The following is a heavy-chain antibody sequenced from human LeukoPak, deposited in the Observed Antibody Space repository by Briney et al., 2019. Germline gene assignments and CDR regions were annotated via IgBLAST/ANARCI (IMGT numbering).Heavy chain of an antibody. D-gene: IGHD3-22*01. V-gene: IGHV1-69*06. J-gene: IGHJ3*02. CDR3: ARTDYYDSSGYYLRDAFDI. Sequence: AASVKVSCKASGYTFTSYDINWVRQATGQGLEWMGGIIPIFGTANYAQKFQGRVTITADKSTSTAYMELSSLRSEDTAVYYCARTDYYDSSGYYLRDAFDIWGQGTMVTVSS. CDR2: IIPIFGTA. CDR1: GYTFTSYD.